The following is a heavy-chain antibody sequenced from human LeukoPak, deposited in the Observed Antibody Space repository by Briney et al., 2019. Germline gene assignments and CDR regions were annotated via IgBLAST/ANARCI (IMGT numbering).Heavy chain of an antibody. CDR1: GFTFDDYA. Sequence: GRSLRLSCAASGFTFDDYAMHWVRQAPGKGLEWVSGISWNSGSIGYADSVKGRFTISRDNAKNSLYLQMNSLRAEDTALYYCAKDLYSLSPYSSGHPPSNWGQGTLVTVSS. V-gene: IGHV3-9*01. D-gene: IGHD6-19*01. CDR2: ISWNSGSI. CDR3: AKDLYSLSPYSSGHPPSN. J-gene: IGHJ4*02.